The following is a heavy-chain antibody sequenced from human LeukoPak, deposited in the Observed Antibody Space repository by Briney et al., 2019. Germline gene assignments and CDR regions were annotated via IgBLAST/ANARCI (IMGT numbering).Heavy chain of an antibody. V-gene: IGHV4-61*01. CDR1: GGSISSSRYY. D-gene: IGHD1-14*01. Sequence: SETLSLTCTVSGGSISSSRYYWSWIRQPPGKGLEWIGYIYYSGSINYNPSLKSRLTISVDTSKNQFSLKLSSVTAADTAVYYCARLGPPPGIRTYWYFDLWGRGTLVTVSS. J-gene: IGHJ2*01. CDR2: IYYSGSI. CDR3: ARLGPPPGIRTYWYFDL.